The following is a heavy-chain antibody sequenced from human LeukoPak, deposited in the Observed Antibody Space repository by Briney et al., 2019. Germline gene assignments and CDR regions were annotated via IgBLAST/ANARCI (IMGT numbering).Heavy chain of an antibody. J-gene: IGHJ4*02. Sequence: SETLSLTCTVSGYSISSGSYWGWIRQPPGKGLEWVGSIYHSGSTNYNPSLKSRVTISVDTSKNQFSLKLSSVTAADTAVYYCARPLRYYYGSGSYFSHEVNWGQGTLVTVSS. CDR1: GYSISSGSY. D-gene: IGHD3-10*01. V-gene: IGHV4-38-2*02. CDR2: IYHSGST. CDR3: ARPLRYYYGSGSYFSHEVN.